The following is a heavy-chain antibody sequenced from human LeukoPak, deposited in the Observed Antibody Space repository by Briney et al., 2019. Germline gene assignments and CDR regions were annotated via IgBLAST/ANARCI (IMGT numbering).Heavy chain of an antibody. CDR2: ISGSGGST. Sequence: PGGSLRLSCAASGFTFSSYAMSWVRQAPGKGLEWVSAISGSGGSTYYADSVKGRFTISRDNSKNTLYLQMNSLRVEDTAVYYCAKDITIFGVVIEDAFDIWGQGTMVTVSS. CDR1: GFTFSSYA. J-gene: IGHJ3*02. V-gene: IGHV3-23*01. D-gene: IGHD3-3*01. CDR3: AKDITIFGVVIEDAFDI.